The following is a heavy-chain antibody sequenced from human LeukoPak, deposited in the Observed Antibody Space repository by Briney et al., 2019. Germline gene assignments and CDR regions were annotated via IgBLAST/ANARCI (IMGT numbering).Heavy chain of an antibody. CDR2: IYYSGST. J-gene: IGHJ3*02. D-gene: IGHD4-17*01. CDR3: ARDPYGDWGAFDI. Sequence: PSETLSLTCTVSGGSISSSSYYWGWIRQPPGKGLEWIGSIYYSGSTYYNPSLKSRVTISVDTSKNQFSLKLSSVTAADTAVYYCARDPYGDWGAFDIWGQGTMVTVSS. V-gene: IGHV4-39*07. CDR1: GGSISSSSYY.